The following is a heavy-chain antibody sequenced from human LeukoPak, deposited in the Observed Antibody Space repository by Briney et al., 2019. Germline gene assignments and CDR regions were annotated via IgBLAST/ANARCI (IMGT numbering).Heavy chain of an antibody. D-gene: IGHD3-10*01. CDR1: GGSISSYY. V-gene: IGHV4-59*01. CDR3: ASRTTVLEYFQH. Sequence: SETLSLTCTVSGGSISSYYWSWIRQPPGKGLEWIGYIYYSGRTNYNPSLKSRVTISVDTSKNQFSLKLSSVTAADTAVYYCASRTTVLEYFQHWGQGTLVTVSS. J-gene: IGHJ1*01. CDR2: IYYSGRT.